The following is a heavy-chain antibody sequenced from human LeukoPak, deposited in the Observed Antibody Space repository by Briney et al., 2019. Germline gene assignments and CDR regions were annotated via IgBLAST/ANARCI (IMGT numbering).Heavy chain of an antibody. CDR1: GFTFSSYT. D-gene: IGHD3-10*01. V-gene: IGHV3-21*01. CDR3: ARDGDTVLTRGYYYYLDV. J-gene: IGHJ6*03. Sequence: GGSLRLSCAASGFTFSSYTMNWVRQAPGKGLEWVSSISSSSSYIYYVDSVKGRFTISRDNAKKSLYLQMNSLRAEDTALYYCARDGDTVLTRGYYYYLDVWGKGTTVTVSS. CDR2: ISSSSSYI.